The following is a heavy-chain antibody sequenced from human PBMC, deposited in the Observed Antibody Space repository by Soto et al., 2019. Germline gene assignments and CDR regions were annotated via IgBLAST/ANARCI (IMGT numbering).Heavy chain of an antibody. Sequence: QVQLQQSGPGLVKPSQTLSLICAFSGDSVSSKTATWNWIRQSPSRGLEWLGRTYYRSKWYNDYAVSVKSRVVXTXDXXKNHLSLQLNSVTPDDAAVYFCARDGSGFHWYFDLWGRGTLVTVSS. CDR3: ARDGSGFHWYFDL. V-gene: IGHV6-1*01. D-gene: IGHD6-19*01. CDR2: TYYRSKWYN. J-gene: IGHJ2*01. CDR1: GDSVSSKTAT.